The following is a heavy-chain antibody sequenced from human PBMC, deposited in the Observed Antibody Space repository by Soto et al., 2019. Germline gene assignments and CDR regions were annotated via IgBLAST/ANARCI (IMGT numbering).Heavy chain of an antibody. CDR2: ISGSGGST. J-gene: IGHJ6*02. Sequence: GGSLRLSCAASGFTFSSCVMSWVRQAPGKGLEWVSAISGSGGSTYYADSVKGRFTISRDNSKNTLYLQMNSLRAEDTAVYYCAKDGRRLLRFLEWPYYYYGMDVWGQETTVTVSS. D-gene: IGHD3-3*01. V-gene: IGHV3-23*01. CDR1: GFTFSSCV. CDR3: AKDGRRLLRFLEWPYYYYGMDV.